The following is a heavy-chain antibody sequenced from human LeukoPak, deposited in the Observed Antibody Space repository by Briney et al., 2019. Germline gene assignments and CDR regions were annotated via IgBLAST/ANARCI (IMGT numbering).Heavy chain of an antibody. Sequence: PSETLSLTCTVSGGSISSSTYYWGWLRQPPGKGLEWIGNIYYSGSTYYNPSLESRVTISVHTSKNQFSLKLSSVTAADTAVYYCARGNGWGFDYWGQGTLVTVSS. J-gene: IGHJ4*02. CDR1: GGSISSSTYY. CDR3: ARGNGWGFDY. CDR2: IYYSGST. V-gene: IGHV4-39*07. D-gene: IGHD6-19*01.